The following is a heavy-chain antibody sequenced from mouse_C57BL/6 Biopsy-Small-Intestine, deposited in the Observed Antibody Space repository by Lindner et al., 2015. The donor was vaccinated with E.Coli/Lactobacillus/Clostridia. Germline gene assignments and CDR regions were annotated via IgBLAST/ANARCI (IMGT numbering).Heavy chain of an antibody. Sequence: VQLQESGAELVRPGTSVKVSCKASGYAFTNYLIEWVKQRPGQGLEWIGVINPSTGGTTYNQKFKAKAALTVDKSSSTAYMQLKSLTSEDSAVYYCAIGTFISYAWFAYWGQGTLVTVSA. D-gene: IGHD1-1*01. J-gene: IGHJ3*01. V-gene: IGHV1-54*01. CDR3: AIGTFISYAWFAY. CDR1: GYAFTNYL. CDR2: INPSTGGT.